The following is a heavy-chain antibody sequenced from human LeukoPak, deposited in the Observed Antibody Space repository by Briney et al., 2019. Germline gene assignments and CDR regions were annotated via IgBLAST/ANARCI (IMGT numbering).Heavy chain of an antibody. D-gene: IGHD6-13*01. Sequence: PSETLSLTCTVSGGSISSGGYSWSWIRQHPGKGLEWIGYIYYSGSTYYNPSLKSRVTMSVDTSKNQFSLKLSSVTAADTAVYYCASRIAAAGTCWDCFDYWGQGTLVTVSS. CDR3: ASRIAAAGTCWDCFDY. CDR2: IYYSGST. V-gene: IGHV4-31*03. J-gene: IGHJ4*02. CDR1: GGSISSGGYS.